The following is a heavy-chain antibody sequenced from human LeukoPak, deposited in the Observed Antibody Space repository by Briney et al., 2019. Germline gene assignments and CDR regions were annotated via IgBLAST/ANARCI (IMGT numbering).Heavy chain of an antibody. CDR1: GGSISSGGYS. D-gene: IGHD7-27*01. CDR2: IYYTGST. J-gene: IGHJ3*02. V-gene: IGHV4-30-4*07. Sequence: KPSQTLSLTCVVSGGSISSGGYSWSWIRQPPGKGLEWIGYIYYTGSTYYNPSLKSRVTVSVDTSKNQFSLKLSSVTAADTAVYYCARVNWGWYAFDIWSQGTMVTVSS. CDR3: ARVNWGWYAFDI.